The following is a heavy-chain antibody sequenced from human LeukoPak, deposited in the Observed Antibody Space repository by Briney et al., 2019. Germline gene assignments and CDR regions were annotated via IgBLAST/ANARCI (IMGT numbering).Heavy chain of an antibody. J-gene: IGHJ3*02. CDR2: IYPGDSGT. V-gene: IGHV5-51*01. Sequence: GDSLKISCKGSAFSFTSYWIAWVRQMPGKGLEWMGIIYPGDSGTRYSPSFQGQVTMSADKSITTAYLQWSSLKASDTAIYYCARRRYCNSTSCYEGAFDILGQGTMVTVSS. CDR1: AFSFTSYW. D-gene: IGHD2-2*01. CDR3: ARRRYCNSTSCYEGAFDI.